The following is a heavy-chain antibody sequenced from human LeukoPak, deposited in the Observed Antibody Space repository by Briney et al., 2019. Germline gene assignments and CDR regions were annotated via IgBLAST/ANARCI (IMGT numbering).Heavy chain of an antibody. Sequence: QAGGSLRLSCAASGFTFSAYGMHWVRQAPGKGLEWGAVISYDGSNKYYADSVKGRFTTSRDNSKNTLYLQMNSLRAEDTAVYYCAKDPWYYDILTGDNWFDPWGQGTLVTVSS. V-gene: IGHV3-30*18. CDR1: GFTFSAYG. J-gene: IGHJ5*02. CDR3: AKDPWYYDILTGDNWFDP. CDR2: ISYDGSNK. D-gene: IGHD3-9*01.